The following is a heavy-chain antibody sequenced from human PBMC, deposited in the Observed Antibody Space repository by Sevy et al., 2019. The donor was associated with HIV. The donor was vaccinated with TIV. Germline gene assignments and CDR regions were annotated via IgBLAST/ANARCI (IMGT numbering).Heavy chain of an antibody. J-gene: IGHJ4*02. CDR2: ISGSGGST. CDR3: AQDKESSPHIAEADY. D-gene: IGHD6-13*01. CDR1: GFTFSSYA. V-gene: IGHV3-23*01. Sequence: GGSLRLSCAASGFTFSSYAMSWVRQAPGKGLEWVSAISGSGGSTYYADSVKGRFTISRDNSKNTLYLQMNSLRVEDTAVYYCAQDKESSPHIAEADYWGQGTLVTVSS.